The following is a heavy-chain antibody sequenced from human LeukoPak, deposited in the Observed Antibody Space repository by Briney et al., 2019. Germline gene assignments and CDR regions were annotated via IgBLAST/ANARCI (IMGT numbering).Heavy chain of an antibody. Sequence: SVKVSCKASVGTFSSYAISWVRQAPGQGLEWMGGIIPIFGTANYAQKFQGRVTITADESTSTAYMELSSLRSEDTAVYCCARGYYDSSGYYPLDYWGQGTLVTVSS. CDR2: IIPIFGTA. D-gene: IGHD3-22*01. V-gene: IGHV1-69*13. CDR3: ARGYYDSSGYYPLDY. CDR1: VGTFSSYA. J-gene: IGHJ4*02.